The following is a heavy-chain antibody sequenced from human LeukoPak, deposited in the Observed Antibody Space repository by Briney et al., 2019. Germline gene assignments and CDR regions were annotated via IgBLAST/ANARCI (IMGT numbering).Heavy chain of an antibody. CDR2: IYTSGST. CDR1: GSISGYY. CDR3: ARQKCTSTSCLTKNAFGI. Sequence: SKTLSLTCTVSGSISGYYWSWIRQPPGKGLEWIGYIYTSGSTNYNPSLESRVTISVDTSKNQFSLDLSSVTAADTAVYYCARQKCTSTSCLTKNAFGIWGQGTMVTVSS. D-gene: IGHD2-2*01. J-gene: IGHJ3*02. V-gene: IGHV4-4*09.